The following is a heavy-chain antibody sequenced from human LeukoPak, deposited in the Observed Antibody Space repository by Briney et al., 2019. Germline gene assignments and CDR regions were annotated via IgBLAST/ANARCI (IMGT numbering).Heavy chain of an antibody. Sequence: PGGSLRLSCAASGFTFSSYWMSWVRQAPGKGLEWVANIKQDGSEKYYVDSVKGRFTISRDNAKNSLYLQMNSLRAEDTAVYYCARDRESRYFDWLPAFDYWGQGTLVTVSS. V-gene: IGHV3-7*03. CDR1: GFTFSSYW. CDR3: ARDRESRYFDWLPAFDY. D-gene: IGHD3-9*01. J-gene: IGHJ4*02. CDR2: IKQDGSEK.